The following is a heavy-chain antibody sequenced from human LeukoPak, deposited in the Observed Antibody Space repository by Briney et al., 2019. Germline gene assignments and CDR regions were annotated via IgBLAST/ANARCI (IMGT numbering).Heavy chain of an antibody. D-gene: IGHD6-19*01. J-gene: IGHJ6*02. CDR3: ARVGSSGWYPDYYYYYGMDV. CDR1: GFTFSSYW. Sequence: PGGSLRLSCAASGFTFSSYWMSWVRQAPGKGLEWVANIKQDGSEKYYVESVKGRFTSTRDNDKNSLYLQINSLSAEDTAVYYCARVGSSGWYPDYYYYYGMDVWGQGATVTVSS. CDR2: IKQDGSEK. V-gene: IGHV3-7*03.